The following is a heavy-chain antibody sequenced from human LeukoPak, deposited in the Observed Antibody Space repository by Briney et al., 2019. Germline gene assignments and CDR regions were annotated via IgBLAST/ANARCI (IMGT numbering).Heavy chain of an antibody. CDR1: GGSMSSYY. CDR3: ARGGGYEMPRVLDY. J-gene: IGHJ4*02. V-gene: IGHV4-59*13. D-gene: IGHD5-12*01. Sequence: SETLSLTCTVSGGSMSSYYWSWIRQPPGRGLEWIGYIYYSGRTNYNPSLKSRVTMSVDTSKNQFSLKVASVTAADTAVYYCARGGGYEMPRVLDYWGQGTLVTVSS. CDR2: IYYSGRT.